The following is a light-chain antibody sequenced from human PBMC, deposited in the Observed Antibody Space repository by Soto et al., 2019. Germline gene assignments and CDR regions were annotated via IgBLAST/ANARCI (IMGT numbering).Light chain of an antibody. CDR2: SFN. V-gene: IGLV1-40*01. CDR3: QSYDDSLSGSGV. CDR1: RSNIGAGYD. J-gene: IGLJ1*01. Sequence: QFVLTQPPSVSGAPGQTVTISCTGSRSNIGAGYDIHWYQFLPGTAPKLLIYSFNKRPSGIPDRFSGSKSGTSASLAITGLQPEDEADYYCQSYDDSLSGSGVFGTGTKLTVL.